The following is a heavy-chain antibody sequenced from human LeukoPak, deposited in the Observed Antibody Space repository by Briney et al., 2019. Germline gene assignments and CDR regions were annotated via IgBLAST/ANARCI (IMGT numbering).Heavy chain of an antibody. V-gene: IGHV1-46*01. CDR2: INPTGTGT. CDR1: GYTFTNYY. Sequence: ASVKVSCKASGYTFTNYYMHWVRQAPGQGLEWMGLINPTGTGTNYAQKFRGRVTMTRDTSTTTVYMELSSLTSEDTAVYYCARGEYGGYFDYWGQGTLVTVSS. J-gene: IGHJ4*02. CDR3: ARGEYGGYFDY. D-gene: IGHD2-21*01.